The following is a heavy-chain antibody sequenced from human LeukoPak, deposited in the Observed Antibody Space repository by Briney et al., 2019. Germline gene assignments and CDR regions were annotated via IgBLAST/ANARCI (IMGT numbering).Heavy chain of an antibody. CDR1: GARFTKYY. CDR2: INPSDGST. D-gene: IGHD2-15*01. CDR3: APSVRSGGSYYFDY. V-gene: IGHV1-46*01. J-gene: IGHJ4*02. Sequence: ASVKVSCKASGARFTKYYIHWVRQAPGPGLEWMGIINPSDGSTTYTQKFQGRVTMTTDTSTSTVNMELSSLRSEDTAVYYCAPSVRSGGSYYFDYWGRGSLVTVSS.